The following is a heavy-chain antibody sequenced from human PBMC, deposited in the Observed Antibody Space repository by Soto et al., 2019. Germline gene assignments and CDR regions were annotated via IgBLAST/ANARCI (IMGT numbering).Heavy chain of an antibody. V-gene: IGHV4-34*01. J-gene: IGHJ4*02. D-gene: IGHD4-17*01. CDR2: INHSGST. Sequence: SDTLSLTFAVYGWSFSGYYWSWIRQPPGKGLEWIGEINHSGSTNYNPSLKSRVTISVDTSKNQFSLKLSSVTAADTAVYYCVGGPYGDFVRYFVYWGQGIPVTVSS. CDR3: VGGPYGDFVRYFVY. CDR1: GWSFSGYY.